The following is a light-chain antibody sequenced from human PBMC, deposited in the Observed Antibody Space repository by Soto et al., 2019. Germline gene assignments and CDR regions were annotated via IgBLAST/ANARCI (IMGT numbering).Light chain of an antibody. Sequence: DIPLTQSPSFLSASVGDRVTITCRASQAISSDLAWYQQKPGKAPKLLIYGASTLQSGVPTTFSGSGSGTEFTLTISSLQPEDFAIYYCQQLNDYPITFGGGTKVEIK. CDR3: QQLNDYPIT. J-gene: IGKJ4*01. CDR1: QAISSD. CDR2: GAS. V-gene: IGKV1-9*01.